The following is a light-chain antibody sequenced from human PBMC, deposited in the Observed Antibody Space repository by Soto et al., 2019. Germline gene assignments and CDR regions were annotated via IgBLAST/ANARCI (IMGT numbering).Light chain of an antibody. CDR3: QQRSNWPPIT. V-gene: IGKV3-11*01. CDR1: QSVSSY. CDR2: DAS. Sequence: EIVLTQSPVTLSLSPGERATLSCRASQSVSSYLAWYPQKPGQAPRLLTYDASNRATGIPARFSGGGSGTDFTLSIDNLEPEDFAIYYCQQRSNWPPITFGQGTRLEIK. J-gene: IGKJ5*01.